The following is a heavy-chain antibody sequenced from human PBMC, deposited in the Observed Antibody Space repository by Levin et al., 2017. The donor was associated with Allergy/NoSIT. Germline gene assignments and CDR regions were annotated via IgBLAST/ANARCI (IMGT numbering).Heavy chain of an antibody. CDR3: ARHCSTSCSSEGDYYYGMDV. CDR2: IDPSDSYT. J-gene: IGHJ6*04. V-gene: IGHV5-10-1*01. Sequence: GGSLRLSCKGSGYSFTSYWISWVRQMPGKGLEWMGRIDPSDSYTNYSPSFQGHVTISADKSISTAYLQWSSLKASDTAMYYCARHCSTSCSSEGDYYYGMDVWGKGTTVTVSS. D-gene: IGHD2-2*01. CDR1: GYSFTSYW.